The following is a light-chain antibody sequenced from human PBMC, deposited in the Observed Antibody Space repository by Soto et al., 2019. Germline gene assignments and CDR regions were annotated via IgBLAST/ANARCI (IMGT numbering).Light chain of an antibody. Sequence: DIQLTHSPSFLSASVGDTVTITCRASQDISTSLAWYQQKPGMAPKLLIYAASTLHSGVPSRLSGSGSGTEFTLTVSGLQPEDFATYSCQQVNGYPFTFGGGTKVDIK. J-gene: IGKJ4*01. V-gene: IGKV1-9*01. CDR1: QDISTS. CDR2: AAS. CDR3: QQVNGYPFT.